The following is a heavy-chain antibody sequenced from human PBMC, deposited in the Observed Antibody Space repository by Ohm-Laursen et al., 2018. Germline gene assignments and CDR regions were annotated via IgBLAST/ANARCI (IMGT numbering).Heavy chain of an antibody. Sequence: SLRLSCAASGFTVSSNYMSWVRQAPGKGLEWVSVISGSGGSTYYADSVKGRFTISRDNSKNTLYLLMNSLRAEDTAIYYCAKAVQWLADLGGMDVWGQGTTVIVSS. CDR3: AKAVQWLADLGGMDV. V-gene: IGHV3-23*01. D-gene: IGHD6-19*01. J-gene: IGHJ6*02. CDR1: GFTVSSNY. CDR2: ISGSGGST.